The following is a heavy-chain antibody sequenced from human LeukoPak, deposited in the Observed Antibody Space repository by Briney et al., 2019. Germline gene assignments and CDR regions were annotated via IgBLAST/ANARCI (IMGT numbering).Heavy chain of an antibody. CDR2: ISGSGDRT. J-gene: IGHJ4*02. D-gene: IGHD2-15*01. Sequence: GGSLRLSCAASGFTFSSSAMSWVRQAPGKGLEWVSTISGSGDRTYYADSVKGRFTISRDNSKNTLYLQMDSLRAEDTAVYYCAKAFYCSGGSCYPKYHFDYWGQGTLVTVSS. CDR3: AKAFYCSGGSCYPKYHFDY. CDR1: GFTFSSSA. V-gene: IGHV3-23*01.